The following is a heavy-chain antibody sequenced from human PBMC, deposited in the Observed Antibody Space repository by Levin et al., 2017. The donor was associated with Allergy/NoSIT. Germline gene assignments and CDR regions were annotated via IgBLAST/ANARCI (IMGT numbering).Heavy chain of an antibody. Sequence: GGSLRLSCAVSGVSVSRNYMSWVRQSPGKGLEYVSILYSGGNTYYADSVTGRFTISRDNSKNILYLQMNSLRVEDTAIYYCARVDTYDYYYGLDVWGQGTTVTVSS. D-gene: IGHD3/OR15-3a*01. CDR2: LYSGGNT. CDR3: ARVDTYDYYYGLDV. CDR1: GVSVSRNY. V-gene: IGHV3-66*01. J-gene: IGHJ6*02.